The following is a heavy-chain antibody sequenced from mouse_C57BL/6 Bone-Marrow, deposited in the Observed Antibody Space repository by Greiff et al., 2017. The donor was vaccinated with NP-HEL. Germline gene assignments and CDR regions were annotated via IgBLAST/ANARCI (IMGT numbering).Heavy chain of an antibody. CDR3: ARHDGYHLTWFAY. D-gene: IGHD2-3*01. CDR1: GFTFSSYG. CDR2: ISSGGSYT. V-gene: IGHV5-6*02. Sequence: EVMLVESGGDLVKPGGSLKLSCAASGFTFSSYGMSWVRQTPDKRLEWVATISSGGSYTYYPASVKGGFTISRDNAKNTLYLQMSSLKSEDTAMYYCARHDGYHLTWFAYWGQGTLVTVSA. J-gene: IGHJ3*01.